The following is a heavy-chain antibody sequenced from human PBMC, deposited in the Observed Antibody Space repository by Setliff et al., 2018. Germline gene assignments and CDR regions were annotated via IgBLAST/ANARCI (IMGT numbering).Heavy chain of an antibody. CDR3: ARDPPWELRYFDL. D-gene: IGHD1-26*01. Sequence: GGSLRLSCAASGFTFVNYWMHWVRQAPGKGLVWVSRVNSDGSSTIYADSVKGRFTISRDNAENTLYLQMNSLRAEDTAVYYCARDPPWELRYFDLWGRGTLVTVSS. CDR2: VNSDGSST. V-gene: IGHV3-74*01. CDR1: GFTFVNYW. J-gene: IGHJ2*01.